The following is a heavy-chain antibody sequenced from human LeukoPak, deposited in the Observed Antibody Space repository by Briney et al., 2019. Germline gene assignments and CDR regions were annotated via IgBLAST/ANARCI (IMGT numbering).Heavy chain of an antibody. Sequence: ASVKVSCKASGYTFITYGITWVRQAPGQGLEWMGWISGYNGYTDYAQKFQGRVTITADKSTSTAYMELSSLRSEDTAVYYCARDPSMIVAQTVYTEPFDYWGQGTLVTVSS. J-gene: IGHJ4*02. CDR3: ARDPSMIVAQTVYTEPFDY. D-gene: IGHD3-22*01. CDR2: ISGYNGYT. CDR1: GYTFITYG. V-gene: IGHV1-18*01.